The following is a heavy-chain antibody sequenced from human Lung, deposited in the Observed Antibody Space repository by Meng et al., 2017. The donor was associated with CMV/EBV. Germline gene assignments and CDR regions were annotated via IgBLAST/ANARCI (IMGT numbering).Heavy chain of an antibody. J-gene: IGHJ5*02. CDR2: ISPYNGDT. V-gene: IGHV1-18*01. CDR3: ARRKRDGYNYSLDL. D-gene: IGHD5-24*01. Sequence: KASGYTFTSSGLNWVRQAPGQGLEWMGWISPYNGDTHYTQKFQGRVTMTTDTSTNTAYMELGSLRSDDTAMYFCARRKRDGYNYSLDLWGQGTLVTVSS. CDR1: GYTFTSSG.